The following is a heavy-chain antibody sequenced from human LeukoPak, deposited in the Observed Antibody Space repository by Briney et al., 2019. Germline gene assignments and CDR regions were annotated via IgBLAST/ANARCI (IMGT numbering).Heavy chain of an antibody. CDR2: ISGSGGST. Sequence: GGSLRLSCAASGFTFSSYAMSWVRQAPGKGLEWASAISGSGGSTYYADSGKGRFTISRDNSKNTLYLQMNSLRAEGTAVYYCAGIQGFGELSDQPDYWGQGTLVTVSS. V-gene: IGHV3-23*01. D-gene: IGHD3-10*01. CDR3: AGIQGFGELSDQPDY. CDR1: GFTFSSYA. J-gene: IGHJ4*02.